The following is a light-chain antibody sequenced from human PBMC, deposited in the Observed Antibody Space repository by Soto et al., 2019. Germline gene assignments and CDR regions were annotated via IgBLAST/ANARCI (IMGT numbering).Light chain of an antibody. CDR3: GTWDSSLSAFVV. Sequence: QSVLTQPPSVSAAPGQKVTISCSGSSSNIGNNYVSWYQQLPGTAPTLLIYDNNKRPSGIPDRFSGSKSGTSATLGITGLQTGDEADYYCGTWDSSLSAFVVFGGGTK. CDR2: DNN. J-gene: IGLJ2*01. CDR1: SSNIGNNY. V-gene: IGLV1-51*01.